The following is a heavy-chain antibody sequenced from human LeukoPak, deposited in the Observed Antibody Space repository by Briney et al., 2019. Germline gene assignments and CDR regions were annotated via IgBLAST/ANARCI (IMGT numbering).Heavy chain of an antibody. CDR3: ARWATVTTGNYYYYYVDV. CDR2: IYYSGST. V-gene: IGHV4-30-4*07. Sequence: SETLSLTCAVSGGSISSGGYSGSWIRQPPGKGVEWIGDIYYSGSTYYNPSLKSRVTISVDTSKNQFSLKLSSVTAADTAVYYCARWATVTTGNYYYYYVDVWGKGTTVTVSS. D-gene: IGHD4-11*01. J-gene: IGHJ6*03. CDR1: GGSISSGGYS.